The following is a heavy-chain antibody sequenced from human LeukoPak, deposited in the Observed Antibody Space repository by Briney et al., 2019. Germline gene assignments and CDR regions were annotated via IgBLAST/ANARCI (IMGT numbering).Heavy chain of an antibody. CDR3: ARGHSSGYYYDFDY. D-gene: IGHD3-22*01. J-gene: IGHJ4*02. V-gene: IGHV3-21*01. CDR2: TSSSSSYI. Sequence: PGGSLRLSCAASGFTFSSYSMNWVRQAPGKGLEGVSSTSSSSSYIYYADSVKGRFTISRDNAKNSLYLQMNSLRAEDTAVYYCARGHSSGYYYDFDYWGQGTLVTVSS. CDR1: GFTFSSYS.